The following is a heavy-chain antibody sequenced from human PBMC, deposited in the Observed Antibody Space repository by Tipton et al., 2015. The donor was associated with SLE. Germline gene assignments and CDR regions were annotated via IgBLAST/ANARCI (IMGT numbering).Heavy chain of an antibody. D-gene: IGHD2-8*01. V-gene: IGHV4-38-2*02. Sequence: GLVKPSETLSVTCTVSGLSISSDSYWGWVRQSPGKGLEWIGHIYHDGNTYYNPSLESRVTISIDTSRSQFSLRLTSVTAADAAVYYCAGDTYGLDYWGRGTLVTVSS. CDR3: AGDTYGLDY. CDR1: GLSISSDSY. CDR2: IYHDGNT. J-gene: IGHJ4*02.